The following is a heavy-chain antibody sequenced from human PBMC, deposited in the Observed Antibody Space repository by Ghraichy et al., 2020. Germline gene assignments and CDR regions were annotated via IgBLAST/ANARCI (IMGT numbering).Heavy chain of an antibody. D-gene: IGHD2-2*01. CDR3: ARDWGGLWDCSRTSCNAGRSFDP. J-gene: IGHJ5*02. Sequence: SETLSLTCTVSGGSISSSSYYWSWIRQPAGKGLEWIGRINYKGSTNYNPSLKSRVTISVDTSKNQFSLKLSSVTAADAAVYYCARDWGGLWDCSRTSCNAGRSFDPWGQGTLVTVSS. CDR1: GGSISSSSYY. CDR2: INYKGST. V-gene: IGHV4-61*02.